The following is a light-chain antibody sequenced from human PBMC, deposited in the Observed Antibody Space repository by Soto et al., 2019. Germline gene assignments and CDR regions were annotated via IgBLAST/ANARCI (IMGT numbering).Light chain of an antibody. CDR1: QSISSA. V-gene: IGKV1-13*02. J-gene: IGKJ2*01. Sequence: AIQLTQSPSSLSASVGDRVTITCRASQSISSALAWYQQKPGKAPKLLIYDASSLESGVPSRFSCSGSGTDFTLTISSLQPEDFATYYCQQFNSYPQGYTFGQGTKLEIK. CDR3: QQFNSYPQGYT. CDR2: DAS.